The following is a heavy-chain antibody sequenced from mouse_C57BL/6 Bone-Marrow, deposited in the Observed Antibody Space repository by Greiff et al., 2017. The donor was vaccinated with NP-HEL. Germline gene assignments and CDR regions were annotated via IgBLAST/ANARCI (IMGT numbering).Heavy chain of an antibody. CDR2: INYDGSST. CDR1: GFTFSDYY. J-gene: IGHJ1*03. Sequence: EVKLMESEGGLVQPGSSMKLSCTASGFTFSDYYMAWVRQVPEKGLEWVANINYDGSSTYYLDSLKSRFIISRDNAKNILYLQMSSLKSEDTATYYCAREDYPGYFDVWGTGTTVTVSS. V-gene: IGHV5-16*01. D-gene: IGHD2-4*01. CDR3: AREDYPGYFDV.